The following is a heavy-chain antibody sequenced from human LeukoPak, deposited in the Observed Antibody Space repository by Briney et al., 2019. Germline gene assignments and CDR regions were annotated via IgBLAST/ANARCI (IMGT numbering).Heavy chain of an antibody. CDR3: ARDNQDYYDSNDAFDI. J-gene: IGHJ3*02. CDR2: IIPIFGTA. D-gene: IGHD3-22*01. V-gene: IGHV1-69*13. Sequence: GASVKVSCKASGGTFSSYAISWVRQAPGQGLEWMGGIIPIFGTANYAQKFQGRVTITADESTSTAYVELGSLRSEDTAVYYCARDNQDYYDSNDAFDIWGQGTMVTVSS. CDR1: GGTFSSYA.